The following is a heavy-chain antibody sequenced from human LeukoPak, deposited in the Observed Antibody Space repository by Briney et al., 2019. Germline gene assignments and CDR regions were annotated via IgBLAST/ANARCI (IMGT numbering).Heavy chain of an antibody. CDR1: GYSFTSYW. Sequence: GESLKISCKGSGYSFTSYWIGWVRQMPGKGLEWMGIIYPGDSDTRYSPSFQGQVTISADKSISTAYPQWSSLKASDTAMHYCARHFHILQFAQESTYYYYYMDVWGKGTTVTVSS. V-gene: IGHV5-51*01. CDR2: IYPGDSDT. J-gene: IGHJ6*03. D-gene: IGHD2-21*01. CDR3: ARHFHILQFAQESTYYYYYMDV.